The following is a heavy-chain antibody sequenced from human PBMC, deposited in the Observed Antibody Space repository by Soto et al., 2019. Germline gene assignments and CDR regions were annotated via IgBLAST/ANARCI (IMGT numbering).Heavy chain of an antibody. CDR1: GYTFTSYD. CDR3: ARRVYYYGSGSYFPADAFDI. J-gene: IGHJ3*02. D-gene: IGHD3-10*01. Sequence: ASVKVSCKASGYTFTSYDINWVRQATGQGLEWMGWMNPNSGNTGYAQKFQGRVTMTRNTSISTAYMELSSLRSEDTAVYYCARRVYYYGSGSYFPADAFDIWGQGTRVTVSS. V-gene: IGHV1-8*01. CDR2: MNPNSGNT.